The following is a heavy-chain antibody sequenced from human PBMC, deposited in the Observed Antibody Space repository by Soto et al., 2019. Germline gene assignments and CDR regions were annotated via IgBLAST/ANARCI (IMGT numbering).Heavy chain of an antibody. CDR1: GFTFSSYA. J-gene: IGHJ3*02. Sequence: PGGSLRLSCAASGFTFSSYAMSWVRQAPGKGLEWVSAISGSGGSTYYTDSVKGRFTISRDNSKNTLYLQMKSLRAEDTTEYYCAKVVRVRYFDWLLSYDAFDIWGQGTMVTVSS. CDR3: AKVVRVRYFDWLLSYDAFDI. D-gene: IGHD3-9*01. V-gene: IGHV3-23*01. CDR2: ISGSGGST.